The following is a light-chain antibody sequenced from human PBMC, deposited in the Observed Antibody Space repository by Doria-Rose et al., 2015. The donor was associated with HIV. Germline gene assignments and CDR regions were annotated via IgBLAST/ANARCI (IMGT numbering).Light chain of an antibody. CDR1: QSFSSTY. V-gene: IGKV3-20*01. J-gene: IGKJ1*01. Sequence: IVLTQSPGTLSLSPGERATLSCRASQSFSSTYLAWYRQKPGQAPSLLIYDGSTRATGIPDRFSASGSGTDFTLTINRLEPEDFALYYCHQYGTPWTFGQGTKVEI. CDR3: HQYGTPWT. CDR2: DGS.